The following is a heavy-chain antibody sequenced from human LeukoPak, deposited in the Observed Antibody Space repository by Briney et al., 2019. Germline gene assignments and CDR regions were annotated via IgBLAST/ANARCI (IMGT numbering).Heavy chain of an antibody. Sequence: ASVKVSCKASGYTFTSYDINWVRQATGQGLEWMGWMNPNSGNTGYAQKFQGRVTMTRNTSISTAYMELSSLRSEDTAVYYCARLTVTTSDDAFDIWGQGTMVTVSS. D-gene: IGHD4-17*01. CDR3: ARLTVTTSDDAFDI. CDR1: GYTFTSYD. J-gene: IGHJ3*02. V-gene: IGHV1-8*01. CDR2: MNPNSGNT.